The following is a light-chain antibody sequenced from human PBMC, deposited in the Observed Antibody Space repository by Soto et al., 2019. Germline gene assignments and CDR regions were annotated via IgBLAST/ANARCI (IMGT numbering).Light chain of an antibody. Sequence: ALQLTQSPSSLSASVGDRVTITCRASQGISSALAWYQQKPGKAPKLLIYDASSLESGVPSRFSCSGSGTDFTLTISSLQPEDFATYYCQQFNSYVTFGQGTRLEIK. J-gene: IGKJ5*01. CDR3: QQFNSYVT. CDR1: QGISSA. CDR2: DAS. V-gene: IGKV1-13*02.